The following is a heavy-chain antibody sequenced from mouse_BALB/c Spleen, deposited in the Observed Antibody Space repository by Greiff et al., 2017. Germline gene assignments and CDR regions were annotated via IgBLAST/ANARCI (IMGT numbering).Heavy chain of an antibody. D-gene: IGHD1-1*02. CDR1: GDSITSGY. CDR2: ISYSGST. CDR3: AREEGIYGAFAY. J-gene: IGHJ3*01. V-gene: IGHV3-8*02. Sequence: EVQRVESGPSLVKPSQTLSLTCSVTGDSITSGYWNWIRKFPGNKLEYMGYISYSGSTYYNPSLKSRISITRDTSTNQYYLQLNSVTTEDTATYYCAREEGIYGAFAYWGQGTLVTVSA.